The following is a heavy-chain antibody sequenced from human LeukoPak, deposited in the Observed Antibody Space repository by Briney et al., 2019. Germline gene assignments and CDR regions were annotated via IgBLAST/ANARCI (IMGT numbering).Heavy chain of an antibody. CDR3: ASYFGSIPFSY. D-gene: IGHD3-10*01. CDR2: ISGGGSST. V-gene: IGHV3-23*01. CDR1: GFTFNIYA. J-gene: IGHJ4*02. Sequence: PGGSLRLSCAASGFTFNIYAMSWVRQAPGKGLEWVSGISGGGSSTYYADSVKGRFTISRDNSKNTLFLQMNSLRVEDTAVYYCASYFGSIPFSYWGQGTLVTVSS.